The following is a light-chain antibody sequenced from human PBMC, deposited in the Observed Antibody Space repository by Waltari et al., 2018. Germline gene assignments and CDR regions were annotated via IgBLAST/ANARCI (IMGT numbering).Light chain of an antibody. Sequence: DIVMTQSPDSLGVSLGERATINCKSSQSVLYRSDKNNYLAWYQQKCGQPPTVLIYWACTRESRIPNRFSASEAGTDFTLNISDLQPEDVAVYYYQQYYHTPYTFGQGTKLDIK. CDR2: WAC. CDR3: QQYYHTPYT. CDR1: QSVLYRSDKNNY. V-gene: IGKV4-1*01. J-gene: IGKJ2*01.